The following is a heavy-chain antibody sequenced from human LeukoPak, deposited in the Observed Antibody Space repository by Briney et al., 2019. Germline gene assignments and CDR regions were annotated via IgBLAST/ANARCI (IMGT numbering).Heavy chain of an antibody. CDR1: GFTFSNYW. CDR3: ARGSGYAFDH. D-gene: IGHD5-12*01. J-gene: IGHJ4*02. V-gene: IGHV3-74*01. CDR2: IKSDGTIT. Sequence: GGSLRLSCAASGFTFSNYWMDWVRQAPGEGPVWVSRIKSDGTITNNADSVKGRFTISRDNAKNTLYLQMNSLGAEDTAVYYCARGSGYAFDHWGQGTLVTVSS.